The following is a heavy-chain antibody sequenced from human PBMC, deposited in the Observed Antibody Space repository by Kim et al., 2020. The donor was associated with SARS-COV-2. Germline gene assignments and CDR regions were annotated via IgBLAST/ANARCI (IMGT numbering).Heavy chain of an antibody. D-gene: IGHD3-3*01. Sequence: SETLSLTCAVYGGSFSGYYWSWIRQPPGKGLEWIGEINHSGSTNYNPSLKSRVTISVDTSKNQFSLKLSSVTAADTAVYYCARVLGYDFWSGPPYYYYYYMDVWGKGTTVTVSS. CDR2: INHSGST. CDR1: GGSFSGYY. V-gene: IGHV4-34*01. J-gene: IGHJ6*03. CDR3: ARVLGYDFWSGPPYYYYYYMDV.